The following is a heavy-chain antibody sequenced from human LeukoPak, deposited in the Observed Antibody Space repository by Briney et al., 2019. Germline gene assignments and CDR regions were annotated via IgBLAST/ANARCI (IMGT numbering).Heavy chain of an antibody. CDR1: GFTFSSHW. CDR3: VRGSYGWAGTDY. V-gene: IGHV3-74*03. J-gene: IGHJ4*02. D-gene: IGHD3-16*01. CDR2: LSNDETYI. Sequence: GGSLRLSCVASGFTFSSHWMHWVRQAPGKRLVWVSRLSNDETYIEYADSVKGRFTISRDNAKNMLYLQMNSLRVDDTAVYYCVRGSYGWAGTDYWGQGTLVTVSS.